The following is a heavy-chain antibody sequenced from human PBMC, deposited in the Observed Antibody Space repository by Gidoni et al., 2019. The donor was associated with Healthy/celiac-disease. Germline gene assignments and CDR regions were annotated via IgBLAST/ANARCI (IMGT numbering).Heavy chain of an antibody. CDR2: ISYDGSNK. Sequence: QVQLVESGVGVVQPGRSLRLSCAASGFTFSSYATHWVRQAPGKGLEWVAVISYDGSNKYYADSVKGRFTISRDNSKNTLYLQMNSLRAEDTAVYYCARDSGYDLRGGGGFDLWGRGTLVTVSS. CDR1: GFTFSSYA. CDR3: ARDSGYDLRGGGGFDL. D-gene: IGHD5-12*01. V-gene: IGHV3-30*04. J-gene: IGHJ2*01.